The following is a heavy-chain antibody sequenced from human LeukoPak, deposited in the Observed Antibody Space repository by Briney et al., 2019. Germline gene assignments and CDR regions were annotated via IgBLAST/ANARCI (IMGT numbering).Heavy chain of an antibody. J-gene: IGHJ4*02. CDR1: GASITSSY. CDR2: MHQRRPT. CDR3: ARSLSPDYGSGWPYYFDY. Sequence: SPTLSLTCTVSGASITSSYWNWIRQPPGKGMEWIGYMHQRRPTNHTPSLTSRVTISVETSKIQFSLKLSSVTAADTAVYYCARSLSPDYGSGWPYYFDYWGQGALVTVSS. D-gene: IGHD6-19*01. V-gene: IGHV4-59*01.